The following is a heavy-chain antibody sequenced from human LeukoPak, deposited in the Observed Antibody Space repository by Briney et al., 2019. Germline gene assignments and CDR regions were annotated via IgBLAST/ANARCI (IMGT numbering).Heavy chain of an antibody. J-gene: IGHJ4*02. D-gene: IGHD4-23*01. Sequence: PSETLSLTCAVSGGSISSGGYYWTWIRQPPGKGLEWIGYIYYSGSTNYNPSLKSRVTISVDTSKSQFSLNLSSVTAADTAVYYCARMQTPGFSFDYWGQGTLVTVSS. CDR2: IYYSGST. V-gene: IGHV4-61*08. CDR1: GGSISSGGYY. CDR3: ARMQTPGFSFDY.